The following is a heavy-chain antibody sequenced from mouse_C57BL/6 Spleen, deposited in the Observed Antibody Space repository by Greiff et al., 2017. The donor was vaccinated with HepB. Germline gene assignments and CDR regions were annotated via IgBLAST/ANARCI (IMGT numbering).Heavy chain of an antibody. V-gene: IGHV1-64*01. J-gene: IGHJ4*01. Sequence: QVQLQQPGAELVKPRASVKLSCKASGYTFTSYWMHWVKQRPGQGLEWIGMIHPNSGSTNYNEKFKSKATLTVDKSSSTAYMQLSSLTSEDSAVYYCASYYYYAMDYWGQGTSVTVSS. CDR1: GYTFTSYW. D-gene: IGHD1-1*01. CDR3: ASYYYYAMDY. CDR2: IHPNSGST.